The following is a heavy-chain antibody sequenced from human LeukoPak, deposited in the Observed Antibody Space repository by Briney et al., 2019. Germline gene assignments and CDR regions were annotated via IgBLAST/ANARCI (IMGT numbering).Heavy chain of an antibody. Sequence: GGSLRLSCAASGFTFSTYAIHWARQAPGKGLEWVAVISYDGFNKFYADSVKGRFTISRDNSQNTLYLQMNNLRAEDTAVYYCARDDVVWGQGTTVTVSS. CDR2: ISYDGFNK. CDR3: ARDDVV. CDR1: GFTFSTYA. J-gene: IGHJ6*02. V-gene: IGHV3-30*04.